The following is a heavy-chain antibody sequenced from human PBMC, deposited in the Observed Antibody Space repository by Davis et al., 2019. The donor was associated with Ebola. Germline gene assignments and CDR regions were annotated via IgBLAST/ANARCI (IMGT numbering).Heavy chain of an antibody. CDR2: INSDGSSS. CDR1: GFTFSKYW. V-gene: IGHV3-74*03. D-gene: IGHD6-13*01. Sequence: GESLKISCAASGFTFSKYWMHWVRQSPGKGLMWVSRINSDGSSSTREYADSVKGRFTISRDNDKNTLYLQMNSLGAEDTAVYYCARAGIAEYNWFDPWGQGTLVTVSS. J-gene: IGHJ5*02. CDR3: ARAGIAEYNWFDP.